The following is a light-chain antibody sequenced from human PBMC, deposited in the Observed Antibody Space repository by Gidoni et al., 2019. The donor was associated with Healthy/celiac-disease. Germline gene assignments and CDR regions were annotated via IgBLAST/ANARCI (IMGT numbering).Light chain of an antibody. CDR1: QSISSY. Sequence: DIQMTQSPSSLSASVGDRVTITCRASQSISSYLNWYQQKPEKAPKLLIYAASRLKSGLPSRFGGSGCAKDFTLTISSVQQEYFATYCCQRSYSTPSTFGGGTKVEIK. J-gene: IGKJ4*01. CDR3: QRSYSTPST. V-gene: IGKV1-39*01. CDR2: AAS.